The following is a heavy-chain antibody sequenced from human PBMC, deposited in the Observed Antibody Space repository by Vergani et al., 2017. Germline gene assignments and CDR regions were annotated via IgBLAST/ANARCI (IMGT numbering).Heavy chain of an antibody. CDR2: IYYSGST. D-gene: IGHD6-13*01. Sequence: QVQLQESGPGLVKPSQTLSLTCTVSGGSISSGDYYWSWLRQPPGKGLEWIGYIYYSGSTYYNPSLKSRVTISVDTSKNQFSLKLSSVTAADTAVYYCARGSRGSWHRTXFDYWGQGTQVTVSS. CDR1: GGSISSGDYY. CDR3: ARGSRGSWHRTXFDY. J-gene: IGHJ4*02. V-gene: IGHV4-30-4*01.